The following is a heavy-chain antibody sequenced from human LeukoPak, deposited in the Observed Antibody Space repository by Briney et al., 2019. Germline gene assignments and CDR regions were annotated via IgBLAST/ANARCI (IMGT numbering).Heavy chain of an antibody. D-gene: IGHD1-20*01. V-gene: IGHV1-46*01. CDR2: INPSGGST. CDR3: ARHSLIGTRPFDY. J-gene: IGHJ4*02. CDR1: GYSFISFY. Sequence: ASVKVSCKASGYSFISFYIHWVRQAPGQGLEWMGVINPSGGSTAYAQQFQGRVTMTRDTSTSTVYMELSSLRSEDTAVYYCARHSLIGTRPFDYWGQGTLVT.